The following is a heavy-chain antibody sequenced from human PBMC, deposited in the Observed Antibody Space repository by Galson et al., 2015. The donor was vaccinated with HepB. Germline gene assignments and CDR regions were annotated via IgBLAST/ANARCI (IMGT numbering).Heavy chain of an antibody. D-gene: IGHD3-9*01. J-gene: IGHJ4*02. CDR3: AKGMDYDILTGYYTPGGIDY. CDR1: GFTFRSYS. V-gene: IGHV3-30*18. Sequence: SLRLSCASSGFTFRSYSMHWVRQAPGKGLEWVAAISYDGSNKYYADSVKGRFTISRDNSKNTLYLQMNSLRAEDTAVYYCAKGMDYDILTGYYTPGGIDYWGQGTLVTVSS. CDR2: ISYDGSNK.